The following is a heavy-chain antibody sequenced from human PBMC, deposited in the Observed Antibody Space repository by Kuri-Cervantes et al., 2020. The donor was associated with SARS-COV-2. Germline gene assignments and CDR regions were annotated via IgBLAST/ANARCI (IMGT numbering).Heavy chain of an antibody. J-gene: IGHJ4*02. Sequence: ASVKVSCKASGYTFTSYYMHWVRQAPGQGLGWMGIINPNSGGTNYAQKFQGRVTMTRDTSISTAYMELSRLRSDDTAVYYCARDFGVPAAFDFDYWGQGTLVTVSS. CDR2: INPNSGGT. D-gene: IGHD2-2*01. CDR1: GYTFTSYY. CDR3: ARDFGVPAAFDFDY. V-gene: IGHV1-2*02.